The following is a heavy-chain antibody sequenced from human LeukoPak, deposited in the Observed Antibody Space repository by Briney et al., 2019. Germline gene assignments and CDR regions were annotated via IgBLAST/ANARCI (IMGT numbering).Heavy chain of an antibody. CDR1: GFTFSTYG. V-gene: IGHV3-48*01. J-gene: IGHJ6*03. CDR2: ISSSTTII. CDR3: ARAHRFAMDV. D-gene: IGHD3-3*01. Sequence: PGGSLRLSCAASGFTFSTYGMNWVRQAPGKGLEWVSYISSSTTIIYYADSVKGRFTISRDNAKNSLYLQMNSLRVEDTAVYYCARAHRFAMDVWGKGTTVTVSS.